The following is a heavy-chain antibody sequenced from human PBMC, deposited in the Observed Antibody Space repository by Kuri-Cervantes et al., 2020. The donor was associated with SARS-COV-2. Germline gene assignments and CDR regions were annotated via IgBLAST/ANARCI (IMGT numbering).Heavy chain of an antibody. CDR1: GYTFTAYY. V-gene: IGHV1-2*04. D-gene: IGHD5-24*01. CDR2: INPTSGGT. CDR3: ASVSTMGVSLD. J-gene: IGHJ4*02. Sequence: ASVKVSCKASGYTFTAYYMNWVRQAPGQGLEWMGWINPTSGGTNYAQKFQGWVTMTRDASISTAYMELSRLRSDDTAVYYCASVSTMGVSLDWGQGTLVTVSS.